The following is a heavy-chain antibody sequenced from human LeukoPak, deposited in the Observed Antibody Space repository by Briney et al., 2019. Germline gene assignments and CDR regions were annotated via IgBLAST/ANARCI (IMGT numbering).Heavy chain of an antibody. V-gene: IGHV1-2*02. D-gene: IGHD6-19*01. CDR1: GYTFTSYG. J-gene: IGHJ4*02. CDR3: ARDKYSSGWYVGVY. CDR2: INPNSGGT. Sequence: GASVKVSCKASGYTFTSYGISWVRQAPGQGLEWMGWINPNSGGTNYAQKFQGRVTMTRDTSISTAYMELSRLRSDDTAVYYCARDKYSSGWYVGVYWGQGTLVTVSS.